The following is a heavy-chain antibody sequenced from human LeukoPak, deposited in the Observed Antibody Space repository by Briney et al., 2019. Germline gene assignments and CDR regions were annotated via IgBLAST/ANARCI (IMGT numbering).Heavy chain of an antibody. CDR3: ARDMGGDIVVVPAVSEYYFDY. J-gene: IGHJ4*02. Sequence: PGGSLRLSCAASGFTFSSYWMSWVRQAPGKGLEWVANIKQDGSEKYYVDSVKGRFTISRDNAKNSLYLQMNSLRAEYTAVYYCARDMGGDIVVVPAVSEYYFDYWGQRTLVTVSS. CDR2: IKQDGSEK. CDR1: GFTFSSYW. V-gene: IGHV3-7*01. D-gene: IGHD2-2*01.